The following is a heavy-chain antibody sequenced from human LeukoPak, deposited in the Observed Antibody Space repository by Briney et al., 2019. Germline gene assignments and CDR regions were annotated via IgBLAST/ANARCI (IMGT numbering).Heavy chain of an antibody. Sequence: PLGSLRLSCAASGFTFSSYSMNWVRQAPGKGLEWVSSISSSSSYIYYADSVKGRFTISRDNAKHSLYLQMNSLRAEDMALYYCAKDSGGSRGYFDHWGQGTLVTVSS. CDR2: ISSSSSYI. CDR3: AKDSGGSRGYFDH. D-gene: IGHD2-15*01. V-gene: IGHV3-21*04. CDR1: GFTFSSYS. J-gene: IGHJ4*02.